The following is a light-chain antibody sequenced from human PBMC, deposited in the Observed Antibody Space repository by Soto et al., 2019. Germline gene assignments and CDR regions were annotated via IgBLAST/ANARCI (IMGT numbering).Light chain of an antibody. J-gene: IGLJ2*01. CDR2: ANS. CDR3: QSYDTSLTVV. CDR1: TSNFGTGYD. V-gene: IGLV1-40*01. Sequence: QAVVTQPPSVSGAPGQRVTISCTGSTSNFGTGYDVNWYQQLPGTAPKLLIYANSDRPSGVPDRFSGSKSGTSASLAITGLRAEDEADYYCQSYDTSLTVVFGGGTKVTV.